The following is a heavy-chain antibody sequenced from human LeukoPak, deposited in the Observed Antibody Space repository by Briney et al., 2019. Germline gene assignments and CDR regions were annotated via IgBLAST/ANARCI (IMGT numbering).Heavy chain of an antibody. J-gene: IGHJ5*02. CDR3: ARERSGYSYYH. D-gene: IGHD5-18*01. CDR2: IYYSGST. CDR1: GGSISSSSYY. V-gene: IGHV4-39*01. Sequence: SETLSLTCPVSGGSISSSSYYWGWIRQPPGKGLEWIGSIYYSGSTYYNPFLKSRVTISVDTSKNQFSLKLSSVTAADTAVYYCARERSGYSYYHWGQGTLVTVSS.